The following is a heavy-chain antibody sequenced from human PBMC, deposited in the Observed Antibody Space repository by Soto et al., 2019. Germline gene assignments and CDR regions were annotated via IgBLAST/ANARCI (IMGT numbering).Heavy chain of an antibody. CDR1: GGTFSRYS. CDR3: ARDSSGYYHDY. Sequence: VASVKVSCKASGGTFSRYSISWVRQAPGQGLEWMGGIIPIFGTANYAQKFQGRVTITADESTSTAYMELSSLRSEDTAVYYCARDSSGYYHDYWGQGTLVTVSS. CDR2: IIPIFGTA. J-gene: IGHJ4*02. D-gene: IGHD3-22*01. V-gene: IGHV1-69*13.